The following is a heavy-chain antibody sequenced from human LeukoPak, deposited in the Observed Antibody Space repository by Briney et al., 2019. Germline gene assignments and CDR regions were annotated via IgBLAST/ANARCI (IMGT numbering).Heavy chain of an antibody. CDR2: IKSKTDGGTT. CDR3: TTDLFGRPGGDLRYYYYYYMDV. V-gene: IGHV3-15*01. CDR1: GFTFSNAW. D-gene: IGHD2-21*02. Sequence: GGSLRLSCAASGFTFSNAWMSWVRQAPGKGLEWVGRIKSKTDGGTTDYAAPVKGRFTISRDDSKNTLYLQMNSLKTEDTAVYYCTTDLFGRPGGDLRYYYYYYMDVWGRGTTVTVSS. J-gene: IGHJ6*03.